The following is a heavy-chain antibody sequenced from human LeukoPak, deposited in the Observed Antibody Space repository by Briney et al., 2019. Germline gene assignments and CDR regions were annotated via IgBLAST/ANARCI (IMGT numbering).Heavy chain of an antibody. CDR3: ARGESGYDRTTDY. J-gene: IGHJ4*02. V-gene: IGHV3-21*01. D-gene: IGHD5-12*01. Sequence: PGGSLRLSCAASGFTFSSYSMGWVRQAPGKGLEWVSSISSSSSYIYYADSVKGRFTISRDNAKNSLYLQMNSLRAEDTAVYYCARGESGYDRTTDYWGQGTLVTVSS. CDR1: GFTFSSYS. CDR2: ISSSSSYI.